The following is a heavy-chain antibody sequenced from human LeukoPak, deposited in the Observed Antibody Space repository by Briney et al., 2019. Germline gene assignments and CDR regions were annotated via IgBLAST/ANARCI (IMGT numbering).Heavy chain of an antibody. J-gene: IGHJ4*02. CDR2: IYSGGGI. V-gene: IGHV3-66*01. CDR3: ARDSHKGF. Sequence: PGGSLRLSCAVSGFSVSSNYMSWVRQAPGKGLEWVSVIYSGGGIYYADSVKGRSTSSRDSSKNMMYLQLNSLRVEDTAVYFCARDSHKGFWGQGALATVSS. CDR1: GFSVSSNY.